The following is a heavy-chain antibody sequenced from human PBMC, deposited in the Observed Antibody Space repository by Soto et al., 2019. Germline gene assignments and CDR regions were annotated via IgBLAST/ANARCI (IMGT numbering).Heavy chain of an antibody. J-gene: IGHJ5*02. Sequence: SGPTLVNPTQTLTLTCSFSGFSLITSGVCVSRIRQPPGKALEWLALIDWDDDKFYNPSLKTRLTISKDTSKNQVVLTMTNMDPVDTATYYCARGGSGTTGWFDPWGQGTLVTVSS. CDR1: GFSLITSGVC. CDR2: IDWDDDK. D-gene: IGHD1-7*01. V-gene: IGHV2-70*01. CDR3: ARGGSGTTGWFDP.